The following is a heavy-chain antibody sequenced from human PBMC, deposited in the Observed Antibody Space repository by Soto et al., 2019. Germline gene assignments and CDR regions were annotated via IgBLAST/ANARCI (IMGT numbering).Heavy chain of an antibody. CDR3: ARDKPYSSGLVGMDV. V-gene: IGHV3-33*08. CDR2: IWYDGSNK. Sequence: PXESLSLSCAASGFTFSSYGMHWVRQAPGKGLEWVAVIWYDGSNKYYADSVKGRFTISRDKSKNTLYLQMNSLRAEDTAVYYCARDKPYSSGLVGMDVWGQGTTVTVSS. J-gene: IGHJ6*02. CDR1: GFTFSSYG. D-gene: IGHD6-19*01.